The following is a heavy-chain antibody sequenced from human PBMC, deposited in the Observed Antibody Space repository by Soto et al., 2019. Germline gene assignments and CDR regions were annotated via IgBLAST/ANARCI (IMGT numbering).Heavy chain of an antibody. D-gene: IGHD3-22*01. CDR2: IDPSDSYT. Sequence: PGESLKISCKGSGYSFTSYWISWVRQMPGKGLEWMGRIDPSDSYTNYSPSFQGHVTISADKSISTAYLQWSGLKASDTAMYYCARQSRYYYDSSGGMDVWGQGTTVPVSS. CDR1: GYSFTSYW. CDR3: ARQSRYYYDSSGGMDV. V-gene: IGHV5-10-1*01. J-gene: IGHJ6*02.